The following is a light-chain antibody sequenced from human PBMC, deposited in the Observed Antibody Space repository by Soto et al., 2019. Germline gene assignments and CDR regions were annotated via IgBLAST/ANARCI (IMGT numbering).Light chain of an antibody. CDR3: TSYASVISHVV. CDR2: DVN. V-gene: IGLV2-14*01. Sequence: QSALTQPASVCGSPGQSITLSCTGTSSDIGGYDYVSWYQRHPGKAPKLIIYDVNNRPSGVSNRFSGSKSGNTASLTISGLQAEDEAVYYCTSYASVISHVVFGGGTKLTVL. CDR1: SSDIGGYDY. J-gene: IGLJ2*01.